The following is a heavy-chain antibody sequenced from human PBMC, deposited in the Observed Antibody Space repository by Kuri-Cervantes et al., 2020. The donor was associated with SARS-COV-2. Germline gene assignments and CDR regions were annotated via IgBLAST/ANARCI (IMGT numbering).Heavy chain of an antibody. Sequence: SETLSLTCAASGVTFSSYSRNWIRQPPGKGLEWIGYIYYSGSTNYNPSLKSRVTISVDTSKNQFSLKLSSVTAADTAVYYCARGRIAAAANNGVDPWGQGTLVTVSS. CDR3: ARGRIAAAANNGVDP. V-gene: IGHV4-59*08. D-gene: IGHD6-13*01. J-gene: IGHJ5*02. CDR2: IYYSGST. CDR1: GVTFSSYS.